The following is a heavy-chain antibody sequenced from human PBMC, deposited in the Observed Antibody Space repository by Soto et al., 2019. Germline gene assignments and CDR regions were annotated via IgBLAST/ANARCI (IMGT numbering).Heavy chain of an antibody. J-gene: IGHJ6*02. CDR3: AKDIAAAGTGTLYYYYGMDV. CDR1: GFTFDDYA. V-gene: IGHV3-9*01. Sequence: GGSLRLSCAASGFTFDDYAMHWVRQAPGKGLEWVSGISWNSGSIGYADSVKGRFTISRDNAKNSLYLQMNSLRAEDTALYYCAKDIAAAGTGTLYYYYGMDVWGQGTTVTVS. CDR2: ISWNSGSI. D-gene: IGHD6-13*01.